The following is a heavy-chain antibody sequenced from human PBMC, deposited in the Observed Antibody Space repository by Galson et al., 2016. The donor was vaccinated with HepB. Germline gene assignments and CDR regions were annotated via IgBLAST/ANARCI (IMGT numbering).Heavy chain of an antibody. D-gene: IGHD3-22*01. J-gene: IGHJ4*02. CDR3: AKSPWYDSSGYYYFDY. V-gene: IGHV3-23*01. CDR1: GFTFSSYA. CDR2: ISGSGGST. Sequence: LRLSCAASGFTFSSYAMSWVRQAPGEGLEWISGISGSGGSTFYADSVKGRFTISRDKSKNTLYLQMNSLRAEDTAVCHCAKSPWYDSSGYYYFDYWGQGTLVTVSS.